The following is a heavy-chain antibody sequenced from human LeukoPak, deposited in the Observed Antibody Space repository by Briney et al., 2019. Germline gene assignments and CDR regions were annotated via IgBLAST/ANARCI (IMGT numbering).Heavy chain of an antibody. J-gene: IGHJ4*02. CDR1: GGSFSGYY. V-gene: IGHV4-34*01. CDR2: INHSGST. Sequence: ASETLSLTCAVYGGSFSGYYWSWIRQPPGKGLEWNGEINHSGSTNYNPSIKSRVTISVDTSKNQFSLKLSSVTAADTAVYYCARGRRAAAGKTTPFDYWGQGTLVTVSS. CDR3: ARGRRAAAGKTTPFDY. D-gene: IGHD6-13*01.